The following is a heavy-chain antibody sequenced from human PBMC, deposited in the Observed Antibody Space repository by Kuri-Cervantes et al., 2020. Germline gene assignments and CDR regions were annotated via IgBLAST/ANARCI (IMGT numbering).Heavy chain of an antibody. V-gene: IGHV3-30*02. D-gene: IGHD5-24*01. J-gene: IGHJ3*02. CDR3: VRESGEIGAFDT. CDR1: GFVFSNYG. CDR2: VRYDGSKP. Sequence: GESLKISCAASGFVFSNYGMHWVRQAPGKGLEWVAFVRYDGSKPCYADSVKGRFTISRDNSKNVLFLQTNSLGPEDTAIYFCVRESGEIGAFDTWGPGTMVTVSS.